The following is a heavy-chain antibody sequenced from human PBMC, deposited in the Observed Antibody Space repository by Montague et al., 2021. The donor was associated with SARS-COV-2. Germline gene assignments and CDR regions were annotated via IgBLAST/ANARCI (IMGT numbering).Heavy chain of an antibody. CDR2: IYYSGST. CDR3: ARVGAYGDYPTPPTFDY. J-gene: IGHJ4*02. CDR1: GGSISSYY. D-gene: IGHD4-17*01. V-gene: IGHV4-59*01. Sequence: SETLSLTCTVSGGSISSYYWSWIRQPPGKGLEWIGYIYYSGSTNYNPSLKSRVTISVDTSKNQFSLKLSSVTAADTAMYYCARVGAYGDYPTPPTFDYWGQGTLVTVSS.